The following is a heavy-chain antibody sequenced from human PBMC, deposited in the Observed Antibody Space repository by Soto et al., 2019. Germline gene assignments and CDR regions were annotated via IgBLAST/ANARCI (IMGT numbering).Heavy chain of an antibody. CDR2: ISYDGSNK. D-gene: IGHD3-3*01. Sequence: QVQLVESGGGVVQPGRSLRLSCAASGFTFSSYGMHWVRQAPGKGLEWVAVISYDGSNKYYADSVKGRFTISRDNSKNTLYLQMNSLRAEDTAVYYCAKDRGVVIIDIVFDYWGQGTLVTVSS. CDR3: AKDRGVVIIDIVFDY. V-gene: IGHV3-30*18. J-gene: IGHJ4*02. CDR1: GFTFSSYG.